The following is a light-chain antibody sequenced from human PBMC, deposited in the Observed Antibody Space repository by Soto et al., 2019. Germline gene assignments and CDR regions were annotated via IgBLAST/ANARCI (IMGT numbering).Light chain of an antibody. J-gene: IGLJ2*01. CDR1: SGSIASFY. Sequence: NFMLTQPHSVSASPGKTVTISCTRNSGSIASFYVQWYQQRPGSSPTTVIYEDNQRPSGVPDRFSGSIDRSSNSASLTISGLKAEDEADYYCQSYDINTYVVFGGGTKVTVL. V-gene: IGLV6-57*01. CDR2: EDN. CDR3: QSYDINTYVV.